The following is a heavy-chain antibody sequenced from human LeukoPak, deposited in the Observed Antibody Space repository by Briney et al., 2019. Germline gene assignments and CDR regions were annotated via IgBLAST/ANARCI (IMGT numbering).Heavy chain of an antibody. D-gene: IGHD2-2*02. CDR2: IIPIFGTA. J-gene: IGHJ5*02. Sequence: SVTVSCKASGGTFSSYAISWVRQAPGQGLEWMGGIIPIFGTANYAQKFQGRVTITADESTSTAYMELSSLRSEDTAVYYCARHLSLYNNWFDPWGQGTLVTVSS. CDR3: ARHLSLYNNWFDP. CDR1: GGTFSSYA. V-gene: IGHV1-69*13.